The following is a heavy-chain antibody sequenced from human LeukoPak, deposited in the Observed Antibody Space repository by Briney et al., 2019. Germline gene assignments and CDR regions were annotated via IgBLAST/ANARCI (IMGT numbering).Heavy chain of an antibody. J-gene: IGHJ6*02. D-gene: IGHD6-13*01. CDR1: GFTFSSYE. CDR2: ISSDGSTI. CDR3: ARVFSSSWYEFYGMDV. Sequence: GGSLRLPCAVSGFTFSSYEMNWVRQAPGKGLEWVSYISSDGSTIYYADSVKGRFTISRDNARNSLYLQMNSLRAEDSALYHCARVFSSSWYEFYGMDVWGQGTTVTVAS. V-gene: IGHV3-48*03.